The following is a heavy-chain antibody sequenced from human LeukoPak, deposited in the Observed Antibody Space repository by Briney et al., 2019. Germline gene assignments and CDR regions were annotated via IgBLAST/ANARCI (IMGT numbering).Heavy chain of an antibody. CDR3: ARDRIAARPRRYYYYMDV. CDR1: GYTFTSYG. D-gene: IGHD6-6*01. CDR2: ISAYNGNT. V-gene: IGHV1-18*01. Sequence: ASVKVSCKASGYTFTSYGISWVRQAPGQGLEWMGWISAYNGNTNYAQKLQGRVTMTTDTSTSTAYMELRSLRSDDTAVYYCARDRIAARPRRYYYYMDVWGKGTTVTVSS. J-gene: IGHJ6*03.